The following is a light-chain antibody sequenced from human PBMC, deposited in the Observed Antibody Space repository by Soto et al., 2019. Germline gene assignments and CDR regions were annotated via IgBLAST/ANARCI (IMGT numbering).Light chain of an antibody. CDR2: GAS. Sequence: EIVLTQSPGTLSLSPGERATLSCRASQSISSNYLAWYQQKPGQAPRLLIYGASSRATDIPDRFIGGGSGTDFTLTISRLEPEDFAVYYCQQYGSSAWTFGQGTKVEIK. CDR1: QSISSNY. V-gene: IGKV3-20*01. J-gene: IGKJ1*01. CDR3: QQYGSSAWT.